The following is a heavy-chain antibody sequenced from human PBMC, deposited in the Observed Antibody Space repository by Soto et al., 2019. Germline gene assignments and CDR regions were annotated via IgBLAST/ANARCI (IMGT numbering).Heavy chain of an antibody. CDR1: GGSISSGGYS. CDR2: IYHSGST. V-gene: IGHV4-30-2*01. CDR3: ARVMGTGTERVWFDP. Sequence: QLQLQESGSGLVKPSQTLSLTCAVSGGSISSGGYSWSWIRQPPGKGLEWIGYIYHSGSTYYNPSLKSRVTISVDRSKNQFSLKLSSVTAADTAVYYCARVMGTGTERVWFDPWGQGTLVTVSS. J-gene: IGHJ5*02. D-gene: IGHD1-1*01.